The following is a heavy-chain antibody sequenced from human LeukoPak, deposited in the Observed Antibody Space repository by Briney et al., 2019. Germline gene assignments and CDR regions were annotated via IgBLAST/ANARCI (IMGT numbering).Heavy chain of an antibody. CDR1: GFTFSTYG. CDR3: AKGGGYEAQYYYYYLDV. Sequence: GGSLRLSCAASGFTFSTYGIHWVRQAPGKGLEWVAFIRYDGSNKYYADSVKGRFTISRDNSKNTLYLQMKSLRAEDTAVYYCAKGGGYEAQYYYYYLDVWGKGTTVTISS. D-gene: IGHD5-12*01. J-gene: IGHJ6*03. CDR2: IRYDGSNK. V-gene: IGHV3-30*02.